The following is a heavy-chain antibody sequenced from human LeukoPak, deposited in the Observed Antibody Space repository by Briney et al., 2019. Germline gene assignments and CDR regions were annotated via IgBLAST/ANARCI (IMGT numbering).Heavy chain of an antibody. V-gene: IGHV4-59*01. J-gene: IGHJ3*02. Sequence: SETLSLTCIVSGGSMNNYYWTWIRQPPGKGLEWIAYIHYTGITNYNPFLRSRVTIFLDASKSQFSLKLSSVTAADTAFYYCARILEGSGAAFDIWGQGTMVTVSS. CDR3: ARILEGSGAAFDI. CDR2: IHYTGIT. D-gene: IGHD3-3*02. CDR1: GGSMNNYY.